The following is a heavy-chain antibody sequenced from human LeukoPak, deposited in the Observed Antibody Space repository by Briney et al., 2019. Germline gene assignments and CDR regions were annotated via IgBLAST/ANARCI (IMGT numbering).Heavy chain of an antibody. CDR2: ISSSSSTI. D-gene: IGHD5-24*01. V-gene: IGHV3-48*01. CDR3: ARDLWAEMATNPYYFDY. J-gene: IGHJ4*02. CDR1: GFTFSSYS. Sequence: GGSLRLSCTASGFTFSSYSMNWVRQAPGKGLEWVSYISSSSSTIYYADSVKGRFTISRDNAKNSLYLQMNSLRAEDTAVYYCARDLWAEMATNPYYFDYWGQGTLVTVSS.